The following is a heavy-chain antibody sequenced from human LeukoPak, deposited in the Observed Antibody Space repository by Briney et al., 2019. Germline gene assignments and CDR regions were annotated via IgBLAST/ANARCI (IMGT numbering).Heavy chain of an antibody. V-gene: IGHV1-58*02. Sequence: SVTVSCKASGFTFNSPAMQLVRQARGQRLEWIGWIVVGSGNTNYAQKFQERVTITRDMSTSTAYMELSSLRSEDTAVYYCAASSGGGGGFDYWGQGTLVTVSS. J-gene: IGHJ4*02. D-gene: IGHD6-19*01. CDR3: AASSGGGGGFDY. CDR1: GFTFNSPA. CDR2: IVVGSGNT.